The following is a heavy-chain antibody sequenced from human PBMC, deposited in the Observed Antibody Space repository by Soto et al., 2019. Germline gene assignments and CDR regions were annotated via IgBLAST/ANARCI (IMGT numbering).Heavy chain of an antibody. CDR1: GFIVSSTY. V-gene: IGHV3-66*01. CDR3: AREPRYCRGGSCSITGDAYYI. CDR2: ISNGGDT. J-gene: IGHJ3*02. D-gene: IGHD2-15*01. Sequence: EVRLVESGGGVVQPGGSLRLSCAASGFIVSSTYINWVRQAPGKGLEWVSVISNGGDTHYADSVKGRFSLSRDISNNILHLRMTSLSAEDTAVYYCAREPRYCRGGSCSITGDAYYIWGQGTMVTVSS.